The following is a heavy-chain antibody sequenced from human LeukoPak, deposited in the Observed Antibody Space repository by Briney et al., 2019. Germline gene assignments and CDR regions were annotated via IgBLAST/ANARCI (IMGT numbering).Heavy chain of an antibody. CDR1: GFTFSSYA. CDR3: ARVAYYCSGGSCYSWYFDY. D-gene: IGHD2-15*01. J-gene: IGHJ4*02. CDR2: ISGSGGST. Sequence: GGSLRLSCAASGFTFSSYAMSWVRQAPRKGLEWVSAISGSGGSTYYADSVKGRFTISRDNSKNTLYLQMNSLRAEDTAVYYCARVAYYCSGGSCYSWYFDYWGQETLGTVSS. V-gene: IGHV3-23*01.